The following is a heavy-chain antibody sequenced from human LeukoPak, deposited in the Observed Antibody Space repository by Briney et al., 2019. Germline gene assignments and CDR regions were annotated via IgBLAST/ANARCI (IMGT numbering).Heavy chain of an antibody. Sequence: PGRSLRLSCAASGFTFSSYAMHWVRQAPGKGLEWVGRIKTNSDGGTTDYAAPVKGRFTISRDDSKNTLDLQMNSLKTEDTAVYYCITGRAARRSLDIWGQGTMVTVSS. CDR3: ITGRAARRSLDI. V-gene: IGHV3-15*01. CDR2: IKTNSDGGTT. CDR1: GFTFSSYA. J-gene: IGHJ3*02. D-gene: IGHD6-13*01.